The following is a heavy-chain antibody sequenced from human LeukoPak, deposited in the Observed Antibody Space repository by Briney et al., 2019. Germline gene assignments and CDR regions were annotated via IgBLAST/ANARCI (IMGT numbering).Heavy chain of an antibody. CDR1: GFTFSSYA. D-gene: IGHD6-13*01. CDR3: ARESDSSSWYFLLGY. CDR2: ISYDGSNK. Sequence: LRLSCAASGFTFSSYAMHWVRQAPGKGLEWVAVISYDGSNKYYADSVKGRFTISRDNSKNTLYLQMNSLRAEDTAVYYCARESDSSSWYFLLGYWGQGTLVTVSS. J-gene: IGHJ4*02. V-gene: IGHV3-30-3*01.